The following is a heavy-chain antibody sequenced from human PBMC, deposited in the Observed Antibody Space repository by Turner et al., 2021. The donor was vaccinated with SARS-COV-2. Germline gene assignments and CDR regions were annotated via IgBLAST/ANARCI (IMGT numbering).Heavy chain of an antibody. CDR1: GFTVSNNY. Sequence: EVQLVQSGGGLVQPGGSLRLSCTASGFTVSNNYMSWVRQGPGKGLEWVSLIYSGGTTKYADSVKGRFTISRDNSKNMLYLQMNSLRAEDTAVYYCARGEIRGVTGDYWGRGTLVTVSS. CDR2: IYSGGTT. D-gene: IGHD3-10*01. V-gene: IGHV3-66*01. J-gene: IGHJ4*02. CDR3: ARGEIRGVTGDY.